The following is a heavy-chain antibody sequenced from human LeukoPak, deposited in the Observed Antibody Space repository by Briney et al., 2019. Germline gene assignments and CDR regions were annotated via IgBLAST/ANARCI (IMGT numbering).Heavy chain of an antibody. CDR3: ARGLSYYYDSSGYPNWFDP. V-gene: IGHV4-34*01. D-gene: IGHD3-22*01. Sequence: PSETLSLTCAVYGGSFSGYYWSWIRQPPGKGLEWIGEINHSGSTNYNPSLKSRVTISVDTSKNQFSLKLRSVTAAETAVYYCARGLSYYYDSSGYPNWFDPWGQGTLVTVSS. CDR2: INHSGST. J-gene: IGHJ5*02. CDR1: GGSFSGYY.